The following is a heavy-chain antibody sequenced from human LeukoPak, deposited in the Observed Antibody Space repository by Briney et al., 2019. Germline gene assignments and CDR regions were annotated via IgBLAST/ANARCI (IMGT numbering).Heavy chain of an antibody. Sequence: SETLSLTCAVYGGSFSGYYWSWIRQPPGKGLEWIGEINHSGSTNYNPFLKSRVTISVDTSKNQFSLKLSSVTAADTAVYYCARRGNDYVWGSYRLNYFDYWGQGTLVTVSS. CDR1: GGSFSGYY. J-gene: IGHJ4*02. V-gene: IGHV4-34*01. CDR2: INHSGST. CDR3: ARRGNDYVWGSYRLNYFDY. D-gene: IGHD3-16*02.